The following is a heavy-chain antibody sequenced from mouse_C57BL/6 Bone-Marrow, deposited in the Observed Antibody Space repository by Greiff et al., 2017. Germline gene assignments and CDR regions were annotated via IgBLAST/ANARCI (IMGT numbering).Heavy chain of an antibody. CDR1: GYTFTSHW. J-gene: IGHJ2*01. D-gene: IGHD1-1*01. CDR3: ARDDYGSSPFDY. V-gene: IGHV1-56*01. Sequence: QVQLKQSGPELVRPGASVKISCKAPGYTFTSHWMQWVRQRPGQGLEWIGEIFPGSGSTYYNEKFKGKATLTVDTSSSTAYMQRSSLTSEDSAGDFCARDDYGSSPFDYWGQGTTLTVSS. CDR2: IFPGSGST.